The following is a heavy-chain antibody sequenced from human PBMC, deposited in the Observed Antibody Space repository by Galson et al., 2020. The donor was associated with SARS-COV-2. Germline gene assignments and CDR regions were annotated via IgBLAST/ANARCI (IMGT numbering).Heavy chain of an antibody. V-gene: IGHV3-11*04. CDR1: GFTFSDYY. J-gene: IGHJ6*02. CDR3: ARDGGSYSYYYYGMDV. D-gene: IGHD1-26*01. Sequence: NSGGSLRLSCAASGFTFSDYYMSWIRQAPGKGLEWVSYISSSGSTIYYADSVKGRFTISRDNAKNSLYLQMNSLRAEDTAVYYCARDGGSYSYYYYGMDVWGQGTTVTVSS. CDR2: ISSSGSTI.